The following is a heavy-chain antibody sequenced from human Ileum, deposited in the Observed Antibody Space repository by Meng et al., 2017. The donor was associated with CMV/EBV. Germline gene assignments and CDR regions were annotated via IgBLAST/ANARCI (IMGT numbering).Heavy chain of an antibody. CDR1: GASFSDYY. CDR2: ISHSGNT. J-gene: IGHJ5*02. Sequence: SETLSLTCAVSGASFSDYYWNWIRQSPGKGLEWIGQISHSGNTYYNPSLKSRVSMSVDTSKNQFSLKLSSMTAADTAVYYCERGRWLAVLPETMPGVYFDPWGPGSLVTVSS. V-gene: IGHV4-34*01. D-gene: IGHD2-2*01. CDR3: ERGRWLAVLPETMPGVYFDP.